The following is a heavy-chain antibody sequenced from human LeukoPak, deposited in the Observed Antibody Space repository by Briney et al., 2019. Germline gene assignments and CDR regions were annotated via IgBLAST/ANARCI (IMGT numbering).Heavy chain of an antibody. V-gene: IGHV4-59*01. CDR3: ARSRYDNNNYYGEMDY. Sequence: SETLSLTCTVSGGSIRSYYWSWIRQPPGKGLEWIGDIYYSGSTKYKPSLESRVTISVDTSKNQFSLKLSSGTAADTAVYYCARSRYDNNNYYGEMDYWGQGTLVTVSS. D-gene: IGHD3-22*01. CDR2: IYYSGST. CDR1: GGSIRSYY. J-gene: IGHJ4*02.